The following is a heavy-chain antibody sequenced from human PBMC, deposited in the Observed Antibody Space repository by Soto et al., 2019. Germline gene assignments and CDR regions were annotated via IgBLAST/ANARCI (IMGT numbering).Heavy chain of an antibody. V-gene: IGHV4-59*01. CDR1: GGSISSYY. CDR3: ARDYSDPSAYYLPSSYYYYGMDV. CDR2: IYYSGST. D-gene: IGHD3-22*01. Sequence: LSLTCTVAGGSISSYYWSWIRQPPGKGLEWIGYIYYSGSTNYNPSLKSRVTISVDTSKNQFSLKLSSVTAADKAVYYCARDYSDPSAYYLPSSYYYYGMDVWGQGTTVTVSS. J-gene: IGHJ6*02.